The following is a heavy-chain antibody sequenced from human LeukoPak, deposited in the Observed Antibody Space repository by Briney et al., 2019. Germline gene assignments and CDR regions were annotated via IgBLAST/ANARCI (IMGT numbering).Heavy chain of an antibody. Sequence: GASVKVSCKASGYTFTSYGISWVRQAPGQGLEWMGWISAYNGNTNYAQKLQGRVTMTTDTSTSTAYMELRSLRSDDTAVYYCARDSDPFGSGSYSGDYWGQGTLVTVSS. V-gene: IGHV1-18*01. CDR3: ARDSDPFGSGSYSGDY. CDR2: ISAYNGNT. J-gene: IGHJ4*02. CDR1: GYTFTSYG. D-gene: IGHD3-10*01.